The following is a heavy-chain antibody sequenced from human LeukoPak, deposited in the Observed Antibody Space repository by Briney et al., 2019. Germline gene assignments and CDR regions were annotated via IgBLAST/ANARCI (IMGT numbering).Heavy chain of an antibody. D-gene: IGHD3-10*01. J-gene: IGHJ6*03. CDR2: ISGSGGST. V-gene: IGHV3-23*01. Sequence: PSETLSLTCAVYGGSFSGYYWSWIRQPPGKGLEWVSAISGSGGSTYYADSVKGRFTISRDNSKSSVYLQMNSLRAEDTAVYYCARGPHYYGSGNYYNSMDVWGKGTTVTVSS. CDR1: GGSFSGYY. CDR3: ARGPHYYGSGNYYNSMDV.